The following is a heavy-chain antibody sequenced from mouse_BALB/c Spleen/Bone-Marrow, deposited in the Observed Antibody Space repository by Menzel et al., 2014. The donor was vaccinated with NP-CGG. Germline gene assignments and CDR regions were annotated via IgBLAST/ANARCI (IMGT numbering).Heavy chain of an antibody. CDR1: GYTFTSYY. V-gene: IGHV1S56*01. D-gene: IGHD2-1*01. CDR2: IYPGNVNT. J-gene: IGHJ4*01. CDR3: AREGNPYAMDY. Sequence: RISCKASGYTFTSYYIHWVKQRPGQGLEWIGWIYPGNVNTKYNEKFKGKATLTADKSSSTAYMQLSSLTSEDSAVYFCAREGNPYAMDYWGQGTSVTVSS.